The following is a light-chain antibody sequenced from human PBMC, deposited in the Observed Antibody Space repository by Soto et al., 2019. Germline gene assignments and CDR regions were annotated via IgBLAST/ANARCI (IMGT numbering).Light chain of an antibody. CDR3: SSYTNTSTLV. J-gene: IGLJ3*02. CDR2: DVS. Sequence: QSVLTQPASVSGSPVQSITISCTGTSSDVGTYNLVSWYQQHPGKAPKLLIYDVSNRPSGVSNRFSGSKSGNTASLTISGLQAEDEAFYYCSSYTNTSTLVFGGGTKLTVL. CDR1: SSDVGTYNL. V-gene: IGLV2-14*02.